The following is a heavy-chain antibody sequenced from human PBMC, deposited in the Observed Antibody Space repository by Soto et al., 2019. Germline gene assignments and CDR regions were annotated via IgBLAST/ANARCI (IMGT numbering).Heavy chain of an antibody. V-gene: IGHV3-74*01. J-gene: IGHJ4*02. CDR1: GFTFSSYW. CDR2: IKGDETNT. Sequence: EVQLVESGGGLVQFGGSLRLSCAASGFTFSSYWMHWVRQVPGKGLVWVSRIKGDETNTGYADSVKGRFTISRDNVKNMLYLQMNSLRAEDTAVYYCARGLSGYYGFDYWCQGTLATVSP. D-gene: IGHD5-12*01. CDR3: ARGLSGYYGFDY.